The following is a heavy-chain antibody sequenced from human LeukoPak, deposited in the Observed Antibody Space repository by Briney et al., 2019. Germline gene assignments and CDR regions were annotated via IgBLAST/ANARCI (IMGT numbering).Heavy chain of an antibody. Sequence: GGSLRLSCAASGFTFSSYSVNWVRQAPGKGLEWVSYISSRSDYTNYADSVKGRFTISRDNAKNSLYLQMNSLRAEDTAVYYCARCQYNCSPDFWGQGTLVTVSS. CDR3: ARCQYNCSPDF. CDR2: ISSRSDYT. CDR1: GFTFSSYS. V-gene: IGHV3-21*05. J-gene: IGHJ4*02. D-gene: IGHD1-14*01.